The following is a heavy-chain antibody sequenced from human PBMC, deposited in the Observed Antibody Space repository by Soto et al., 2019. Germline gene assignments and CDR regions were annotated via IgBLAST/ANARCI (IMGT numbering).Heavy chain of an antibody. D-gene: IGHD3-16*01. CDR2: IIPIFGTA. CDR3: ARVIRRYYGMDV. CDR1: GGTCRSYA. V-gene: IGHV1-69*01. J-gene: IGHJ6*02. Sequence: QVQLVQSGAEVKKPGSSVKVSCKASGGTCRSYAISWVRQAPGQGLEWMGGIIPIFGTANYAQKFQGRVTITADESTSTAYIELSSLRSEDTAVYYCARVIRRYYGMDVWGQGTTVTVSS.